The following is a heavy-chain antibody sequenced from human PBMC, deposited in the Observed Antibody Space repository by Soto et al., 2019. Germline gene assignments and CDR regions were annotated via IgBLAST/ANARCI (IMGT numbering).Heavy chain of an antibody. CDR1: GGSVSNSNYY. Sequence: KTSETLSLTCTVSGGSVSNSNYYWGWIRQSPGKGLEWIGSVYYRGRSYSKSSVKSRVTISVDTSKNQFSLNLNSVTASDTAVYFCVSQQTSVLTQAYFDYWGPGALVTVSS. J-gene: IGHJ4*02. CDR3: VSQQTSVLTQAYFDY. CDR2: VYYRGRS. V-gene: IGHV4-39*01. D-gene: IGHD2-8*01.